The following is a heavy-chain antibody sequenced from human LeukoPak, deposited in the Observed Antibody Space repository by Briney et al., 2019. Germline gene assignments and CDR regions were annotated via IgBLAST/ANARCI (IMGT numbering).Heavy chain of an antibody. CDR2: ISGSGGST. J-gene: IGHJ4*02. Sequence: PGGSLRLSCTASGFTFGDYAMSWVRQAPGKGLEWVSAISGSGGSTYYADSVKGRFTISRDNSKNTLYLRMNSLRAEDTAVYYCAKDLAIPGGYFDYWGQGTLVTVSS. CDR1: GFTFGDYA. D-gene: IGHD3-16*01. V-gene: IGHV3-23*01. CDR3: AKDLAIPGGYFDY.